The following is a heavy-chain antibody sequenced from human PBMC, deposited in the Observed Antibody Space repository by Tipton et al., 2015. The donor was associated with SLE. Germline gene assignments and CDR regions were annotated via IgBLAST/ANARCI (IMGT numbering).Heavy chain of an antibody. J-gene: IGHJ4*02. CDR1: GGSISSGGYY. Sequence: TLSLTCTVSGGSISSGGYYWSWIRQHPGKGLEWIGYIYYSGSTNYNPSLKSRVTISVDTSKNQFSLKLSSVTAADTAVYYCARVGANGSRYWGQGTLVTVSS. CDR2: IYYSGST. D-gene: IGHD1-26*01. V-gene: IGHV4-31*03. CDR3: ARVGANGSRY.